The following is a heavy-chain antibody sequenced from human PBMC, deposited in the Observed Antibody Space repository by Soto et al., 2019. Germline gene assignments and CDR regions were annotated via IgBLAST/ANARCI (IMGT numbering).Heavy chain of an antibody. CDR3: ARDDGHRRVPGGY. J-gene: IGHJ4*02. CDR2: IYHSGST. CDR1: CGSIISSNW. V-gene: IGHV4-4*02. Sequence: PSETLSLTCAVSCGSIISSNWWSWVRQPPGKGLEWIGEIYHSGSTNYNPSLKSRVTISVDKSKNQFSLKLSSVTAADTAVYYCARDDGHRRVPGGYWGQGTLVTVSS. D-gene: IGHD1-1*01.